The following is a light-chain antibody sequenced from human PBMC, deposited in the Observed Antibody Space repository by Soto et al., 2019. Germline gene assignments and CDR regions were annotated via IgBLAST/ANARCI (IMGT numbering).Light chain of an antibody. CDR2: GAS. CDR3: QQYGSSPYT. J-gene: IGKJ2*01. CDR1: QSVSSSY. V-gene: IGKV3-20*01. Sequence: EIVLTQSPGTLSLSPGERATLSCRASQSVSSSYLAWYQQKPGQAPRLLIYGASSRATGIPDRFSGSGSGIDLTLTISRPEPEDFAVYYCQQYGSSPYTFGQGTKLEIK.